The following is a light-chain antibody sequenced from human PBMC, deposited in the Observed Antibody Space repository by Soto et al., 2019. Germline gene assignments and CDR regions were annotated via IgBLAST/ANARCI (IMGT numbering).Light chain of an antibody. CDR2: DAS. V-gene: IGKV3-11*01. Sequence: GVKKSPSALSLSQRERATFSCRASQNVNTFLAWYQQKPGQAPRLLIYDASNRATGIPARFSGSGSGTEFTLTIINLQPDDFATCYCQQSFGMWTFGQGTNVAIK. J-gene: IGKJ1*01. CDR3: QQSFGMWT. CDR1: QNVNTF.